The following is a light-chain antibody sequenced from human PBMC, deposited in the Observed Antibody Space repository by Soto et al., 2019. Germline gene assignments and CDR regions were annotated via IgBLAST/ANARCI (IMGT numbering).Light chain of an antibody. CDR3: CSYGGSYTFYWV. V-gene: IGLV2-11*01. CDR2: DVS. CDR1: SSDVGGYNY. J-gene: IGLJ3*02. Sequence: QSALTQPRSVSGSPGQSVTISCTGTSSDVGGYNYVSWYQQHPGKAPKLMIYDVSKRPSGVPDRFSGSKSGNTASLTISGLQAEDEADYYCCSYGGSYTFYWVFGGGTKVTVL.